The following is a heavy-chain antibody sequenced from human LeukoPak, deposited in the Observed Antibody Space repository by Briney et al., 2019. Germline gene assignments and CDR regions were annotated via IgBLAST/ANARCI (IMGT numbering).Heavy chain of an antibody. D-gene: IGHD3-10*01. CDR3: ARKGGRSGSYRD. CDR1: GYTFTSYG. J-gene: IGHJ4*02. Sequence: ASVKVSCKASGYTFTSYGINWVRQATGQGLEWMGWMNPNSGNTGYAQKFQGRVTMTRNTSISTAYMELSSLRSEDTAVYYCARKGGRSGSYRDWGQGTLVTVSS. V-gene: IGHV1-8*02. CDR2: MNPNSGNT.